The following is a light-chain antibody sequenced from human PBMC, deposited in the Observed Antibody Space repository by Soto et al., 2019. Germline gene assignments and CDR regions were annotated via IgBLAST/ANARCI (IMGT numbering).Light chain of an antibody. CDR2: ETS. Sequence: DIQMTQSPSSVSASVGDRVTITCRASENINNWLDWYQQKPGKAPNLLIYETSTLQSGVPSRFSGSRSGADFTLTISSLQPEDFATYYSQQASSYPLTFGGGTRVE. V-gene: IGKV1-12*01. CDR3: QQASSYPLT. CDR1: ENINNW. J-gene: IGKJ4*01.